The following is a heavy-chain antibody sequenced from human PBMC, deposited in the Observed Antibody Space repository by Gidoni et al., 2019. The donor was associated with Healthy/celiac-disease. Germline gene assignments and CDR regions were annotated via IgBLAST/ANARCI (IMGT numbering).Heavy chain of an antibody. CDR2: ISSSSSYI. Sequence: EVQLVESGGGLVKPGGSLRLSCAASGFTFSSYSMNWVRQAPGKGLEWVSSISSSSSYIYYADSVKGRFTISRDNAKNSLYLQMNSLRAEDTAVYYCYIWIQLWSKTNWFDPWGQGTLVTVSS. CDR1: GFTFSSYS. J-gene: IGHJ5*02. V-gene: IGHV3-21*01. D-gene: IGHD5-18*01. CDR3: YIWIQLWSKTNWFDP.